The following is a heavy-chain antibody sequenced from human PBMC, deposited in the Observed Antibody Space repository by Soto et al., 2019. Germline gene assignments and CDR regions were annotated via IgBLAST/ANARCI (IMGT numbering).Heavy chain of an antibody. CDR2: VYYSGST. D-gene: IGHD4-17*01. CDR1: GGSISSYY. J-gene: IGHJ3*02. Sequence: QVQLQESGPGLVKPSETLSLTCTVSGGSISSYYWTWIRQPPGKRLEWIGYVYYSGSTNYNPSLTSRVTISVDMSKNQFSLKLSSVTAADTAVYYCARDTVTTSDDAFDIWGQGTMVTVSS. V-gene: IGHV4-59*01. CDR3: ARDTVTTSDDAFDI.